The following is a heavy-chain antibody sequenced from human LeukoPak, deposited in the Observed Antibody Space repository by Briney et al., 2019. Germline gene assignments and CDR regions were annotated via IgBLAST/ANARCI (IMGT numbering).Heavy chain of an antibody. V-gene: IGHV1-18*01. Sequence: ASVKVSCKASGYTFTSYDISWVRQAPGQGLEWMGWISAYNGNTNYAHKLQDRVTMTTDTSTNTAYMDLRSLISDDTAVYYCARLCWGNQLAGFDSWGQGALVTVSS. CDR1: GYTFTSYD. CDR2: ISAYNGNT. D-gene: IGHD3-10*02. CDR3: ARLCWGNQLAGFDS. J-gene: IGHJ4*02.